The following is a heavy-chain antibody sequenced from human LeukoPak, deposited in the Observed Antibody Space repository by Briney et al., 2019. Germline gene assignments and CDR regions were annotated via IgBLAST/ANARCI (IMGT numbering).Heavy chain of an antibody. CDR1: GITLSNYG. D-gene: IGHD3-10*01. Sequence: PGGSLRLSCAVSGITLSNYGMRWVRQAPGKGLEWVAGLSDSGGSTNYADSVKGQFTVSRDNPKNTLYLQMNSLRAEDTAVYFCAKRGVVIRAVIIVGFHKEAYYFDYWGQGALVTVSS. CDR2: LSDSGGST. V-gene: IGHV3-23*01. J-gene: IGHJ4*02. CDR3: AKRGVVIRAVIIVGFHKEAYYFDY.